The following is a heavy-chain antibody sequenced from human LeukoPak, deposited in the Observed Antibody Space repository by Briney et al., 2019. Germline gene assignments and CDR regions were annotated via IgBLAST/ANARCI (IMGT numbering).Heavy chain of an antibody. V-gene: IGHV3-74*01. CDR1: GFTFSTYW. CDR3: AREWALHGAYYMDV. D-gene: IGHD3-16*01. CDR2: ISSDGRNT. J-gene: IGHJ6*03. Sequence: GGSLRLSCAASGFTFSTYWMHWVRQAPGKGLVWVSRISSDGRNTIYADSVKGRFTISRDSANNTLFLQMNSLRGDDTAVYYCAREWALHGAYYMDVRGKGTTVTVSS.